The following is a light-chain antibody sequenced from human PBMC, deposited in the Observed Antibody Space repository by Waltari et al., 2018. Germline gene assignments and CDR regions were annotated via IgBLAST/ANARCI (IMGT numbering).Light chain of an antibody. CDR3: SSYIHSNNLV. CDR2: DVT. CDR1: DSDIGSFHY. J-gene: IGLJ2*01. V-gene: IGLV2-14*03. Sequence: QSALTQPVSVSGSPGQSITISCTGTDSDIGSFHYFSWYQQHPGKPPKLIIYDVTVRPSGVSGRFSASKSGSTVSLTISELQAEDDGHYYCSSYIHSNNLVFGGGTKLTVL.